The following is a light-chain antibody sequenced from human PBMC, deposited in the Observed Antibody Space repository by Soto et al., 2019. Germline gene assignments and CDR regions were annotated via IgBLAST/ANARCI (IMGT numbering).Light chain of an antibody. CDR2: AAS. CDR3: QQSYSTPFT. J-gene: IGKJ3*01. Sequence: DIQMTQSPSSLSASVGESVTITCRASQSISNYLNWYQQKPGKAPKLLVYAASSLQSGVTSRFSGSGSGTDFTLTISSLQPEDFATYYCQQSYSTPFTFGPGTKVDIK. V-gene: IGKV1-39*01. CDR1: QSISNY.